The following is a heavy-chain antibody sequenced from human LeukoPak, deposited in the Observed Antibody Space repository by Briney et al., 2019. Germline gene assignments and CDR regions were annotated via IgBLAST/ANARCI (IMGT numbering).Heavy chain of an antibody. CDR3: AKALGEYSSFGY. J-gene: IGHJ4*02. Sequence: GGSLRLSCAASGFSFSSYAMSWVRQAPGKGLEWVSAISGSGSSTYYADSVKGRFTISRDNSKNTLYLQMNSLRAEDTAVYYCAKALGEYSSFGYWGQGTLVTVSS. CDR2: ISGSGSST. CDR1: GFSFSSYA. V-gene: IGHV3-23*01. D-gene: IGHD6-6*01.